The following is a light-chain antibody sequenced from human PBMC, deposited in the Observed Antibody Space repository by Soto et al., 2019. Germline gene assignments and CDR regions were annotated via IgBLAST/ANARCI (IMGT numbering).Light chain of an antibody. J-gene: IGKJ4*01. V-gene: IGKV1-9*01. CDR2: ATS. CDR3: QQLNSYPLT. CDR1: QAISSY. Sequence: DIQLTQSPSFLSASVGDTVTITCRASQAISSYFAWYQQKPGKAPQLLIYATSTLRSGVPSRFSGKRSGTEFTLTISSLQPEDFATYHCQQLNSYPLTFGGGTKV.